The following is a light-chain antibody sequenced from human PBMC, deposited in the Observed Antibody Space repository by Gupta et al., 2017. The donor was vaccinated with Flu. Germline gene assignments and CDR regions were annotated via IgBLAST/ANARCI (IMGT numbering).Light chain of an antibody. CDR1: SSDVGRYNY. CDR2: DVF. V-gene: IGLV2-14*03. CDR3: CSYTISSVWV. Sequence: SALPQPASVSGSPGQSLTISCTGTSSDVGRYNYVSWYQQHPGKAPKLIIYDVFKRPAGVAIRFSVSKSGNTASLTISELPDEDEADYYCCSYTISSVWVFGGGTKLTVL. J-gene: IGLJ3*02.